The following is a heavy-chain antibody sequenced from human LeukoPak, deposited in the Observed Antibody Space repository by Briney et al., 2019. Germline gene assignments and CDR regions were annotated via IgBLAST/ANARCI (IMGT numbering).Heavy chain of an antibody. CDR2: IYESGST. J-gene: IGHJ4*02. V-gene: IGHV4-34*01. Sequence: SETLSLTCAVYGESLNSYYWSWVRQPPGKGLEWIGEIYESGSTEYNPSLKSRVTISMVPSKQQFSLSLTSVTAADTAVYYCARGAWATRLGSWGLGTPVIVSS. D-gene: IGHD2-15*01. CDR1: GESLNSYY. CDR3: ARGAWATRLGS.